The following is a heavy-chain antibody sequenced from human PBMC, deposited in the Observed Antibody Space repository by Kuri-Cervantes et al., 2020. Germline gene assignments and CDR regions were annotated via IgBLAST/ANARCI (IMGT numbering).Heavy chain of an antibody. Sequence: GESLKISCAASGFTFSTYSMNWVRQAPGKGLEWVSYISSSSSTIYHADSAKGRFTISRDNAKNSLYLQMNSLRDEDTAVYYCERVKTDIVVVPAATEDYYYMDVWGKGTTVTVSS. CDR1: GFTFSTYS. J-gene: IGHJ6*03. V-gene: IGHV3-48*02. D-gene: IGHD2-2*01. CDR3: ERVKTDIVVVPAATEDYYYMDV. CDR2: ISSSSSTI.